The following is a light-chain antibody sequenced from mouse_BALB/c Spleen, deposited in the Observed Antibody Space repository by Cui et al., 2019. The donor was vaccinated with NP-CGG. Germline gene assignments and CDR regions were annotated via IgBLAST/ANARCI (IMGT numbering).Light chain of an antibody. CDR3: ALWYSNHWV. CDR2: GTN. Sequence: QAVVTQESALTPSPGETVPLTCRSSIGAVTTSNYANWVQEKPDHLFTGLIGGTNNRAPGVPARFSGSLIGDKAALTITGAQTEDEAIYFCALWYSNHWVFGGGTKLTVL. CDR1: IGAVTTSNY. V-gene: IGLV1*01. J-gene: IGLJ1*01.